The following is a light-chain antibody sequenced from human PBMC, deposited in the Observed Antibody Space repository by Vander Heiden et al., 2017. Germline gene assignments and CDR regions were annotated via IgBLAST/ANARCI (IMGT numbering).Light chain of an antibody. J-gene: IGKJ4*01. CDR2: AAS. CDR1: QSISSY. Sequence: DIQMTQSPSSLSASVGDRVTITCRASQSISSYLNWYQQKPGKAPNLLIYAASTLQSGVPSRFSGSGSGTDFILTISSLQPEDFATYYCQQSYSVPLTFGGGTEVEI. V-gene: IGKV1-39*01. CDR3: QQSYSVPLT.